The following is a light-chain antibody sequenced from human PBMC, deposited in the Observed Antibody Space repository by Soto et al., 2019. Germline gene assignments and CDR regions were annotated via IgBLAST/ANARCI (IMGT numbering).Light chain of an antibody. CDR3: QRYGSSPLIT. CDR2: GTS. Sequence: EVLVTQSPATLSLSPGEIATLSCIAIQSVSSSSLAWYQQRPGQAPRLLIYGTSSRATGIPDRFSGSGSGTDFTLTISRLEPEDFAVYFCQRYGSSPLITFGQGTRLEIK. J-gene: IGKJ5*01. CDR1: QSVSSSS. V-gene: IGKV3-20*01.